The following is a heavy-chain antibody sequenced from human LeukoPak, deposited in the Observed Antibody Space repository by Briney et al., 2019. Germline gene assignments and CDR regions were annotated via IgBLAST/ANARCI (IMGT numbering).Heavy chain of an antibody. J-gene: IGHJ4*02. CDR1: GFTFSSYA. D-gene: IGHD1-26*01. CDR2: ISHDGSDK. V-gene: IGHV3-30*03. Sequence: GGSLRLPCAASGFTFSSYAMHWVRQAPGKGLEWVALISHDGSDKNYADSVKGRFTISRDNSKNTLYLQMNSLRAEDTAVYYCARIEVGATSEPGDYWGQGTLVTVSS. CDR3: ARIEVGATSEPGDY.